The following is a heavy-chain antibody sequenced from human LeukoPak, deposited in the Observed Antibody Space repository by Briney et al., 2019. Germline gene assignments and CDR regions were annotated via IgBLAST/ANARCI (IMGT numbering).Heavy chain of an antibody. V-gene: IGHV5-51*01. J-gene: IGHJ4*02. CDR2: IYPGDSDT. CDR3: ARTSSNSFDY. CDR1: GYRFTNYW. D-gene: IGHD3-3*02. Sequence: GESLKISCKGSGYRFTNYWIAWVRQMPGKGLEWMGIIYPGDSDTRYSPSFQGQVTISADKSISTAYLQWSSLKASDTAMYYCARTSSNSFDYWGQGTLVTVSS.